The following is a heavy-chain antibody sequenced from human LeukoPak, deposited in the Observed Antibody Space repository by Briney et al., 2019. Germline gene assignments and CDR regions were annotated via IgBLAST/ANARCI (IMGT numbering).Heavy chain of an antibody. Sequence: GGSLRLSCAASGFTFSSYAMHWVRQAPGKGLEWVTFIRYDGSNKYYADSVRGRFTISRDNSKNTLYLQMNSLRAEDTAVYYCAKGSKEVLFTRDHYMDVWGKGTTVTISS. J-gene: IGHJ6*03. CDR2: IRYDGSNK. CDR1: GFTFSSYA. CDR3: AKGSKEVLFTRDHYMDV. V-gene: IGHV3-30*02. D-gene: IGHD3-3*01.